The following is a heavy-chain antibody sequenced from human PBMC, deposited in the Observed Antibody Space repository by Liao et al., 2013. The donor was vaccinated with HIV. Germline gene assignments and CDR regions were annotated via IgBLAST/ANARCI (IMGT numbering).Heavy chain of an antibody. Sequence: QLQLQESGPGLVKPSETLSLTCTVSGGSIISSSYYWGWIRQPPGKGLEWIGNIYYSGSTYYNPSLKSRVTISVDTSKNQFSLRLSSVTAADTALYYCARGSRGTLTPFQHWGQGTLVTVSS. CDR3: ARGSRGTLTPFQH. CDR1: GGSIISSSYY. D-gene: IGHD1-1*01. J-gene: IGHJ1*01. V-gene: IGHV4-39*07. CDR2: IYYSGST.